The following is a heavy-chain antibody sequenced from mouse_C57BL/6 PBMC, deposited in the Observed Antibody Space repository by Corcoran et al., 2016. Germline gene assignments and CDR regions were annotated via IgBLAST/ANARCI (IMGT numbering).Heavy chain of an antibody. CDR1: GYTFTSYG. Sequence: QVQLQQSGAELARPGASVKLSCKASGYTFTSYGISWVKQRTGQGLEWIGEIYPRSGNTYYNEKFQGKATLTADKSSSTAYMELRSLTSEDSAVYFCARTYYGSSYGYFDYWGQGTTLTVSS. CDR3: ARTYYGSSYGYFDY. J-gene: IGHJ2*01. CDR2: IYPRSGNT. V-gene: IGHV1-81*01. D-gene: IGHD1-1*01.